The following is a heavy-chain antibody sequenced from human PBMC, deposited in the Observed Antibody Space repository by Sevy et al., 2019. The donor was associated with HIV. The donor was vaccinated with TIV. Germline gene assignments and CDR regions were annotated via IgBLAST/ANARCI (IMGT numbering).Heavy chain of an antibody. D-gene: IGHD5-18*01. CDR1: GGTFSSYA. J-gene: IGHJ3*02. V-gene: IGHV1-69*06. CDR2: IIPIFGTA. Sequence: ASVKVSCKASGGTFSSYAISWVRQAPGQGLEWMGGIIPIFGTANYAQKYQGRVTITADKSTSTAYRELSSLRSEDTAVYYCARDQDTAMVTGPDDAFDIWGQGTMVTVSS. CDR3: ARDQDTAMVTGPDDAFDI.